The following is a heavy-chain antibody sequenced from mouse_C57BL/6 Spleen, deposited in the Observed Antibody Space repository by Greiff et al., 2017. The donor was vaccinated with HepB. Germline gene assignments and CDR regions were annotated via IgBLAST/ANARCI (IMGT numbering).Heavy chain of an antibody. CDR1: GYAFSSSW. CDR3: ARGDSSGTGYYFDY. CDR2: IYPGDGDT. V-gene: IGHV1-82*01. D-gene: IGHD3-2*02. J-gene: IGHJ2*01. Sequence: QVQLQQSGPELVKPGASVKISCKASGYAFSSSWMNWVKQGTGKGLEWVGRIYPGDGDTNYNGKFKGKATLTADKSSSPAYMQLSSLTSEDSAVYFCARGDSSGTGYYFDYWGQGTTLTVSS.